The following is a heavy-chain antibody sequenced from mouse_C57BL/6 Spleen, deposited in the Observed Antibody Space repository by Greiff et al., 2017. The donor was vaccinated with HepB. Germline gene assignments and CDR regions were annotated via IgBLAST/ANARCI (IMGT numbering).Heavy chain of an antibody. Sequence: QVQLQQSGPELVKPGASVKISCKASGYAFSSSWMNWVKQRPGKGLEWIGRIYPGDGDTNYNGKFKGKATLTADKSSSTAYMQLSSLTSEDSAVYFCVRDGYDGFAMDYWGQGTSVTVSS. CDR2: IYPGDGDT. CDR1: GYAFSSSW. D-gene: IGHD2-3*01. J-gene: IGHJ4*01. CDR3: VRDGYDGFAMDY. V-gene: IGHV1-82*01.